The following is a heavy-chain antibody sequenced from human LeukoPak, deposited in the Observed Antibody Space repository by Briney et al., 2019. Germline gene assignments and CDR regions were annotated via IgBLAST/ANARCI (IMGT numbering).Heavy chain of an antibody. D-gene: IGHD3-10*01. CDR3: ARPGSGTIGIDY. V-gene: IGHV5-51*01. J-gene: IGHJ4*02. Sequence: PGGPRQISGKCSGSIFTSYWIGWGRQLPGKGVEGMGIIYRGDSDTRYSPSFQGQVTISADRSLSTAYLRWTSLKASDTAMYYCARPGSGTIGIDYWGQGTLVTVSS. CDR1: GSIFTSYW. CDR2: IYRGDSDT.